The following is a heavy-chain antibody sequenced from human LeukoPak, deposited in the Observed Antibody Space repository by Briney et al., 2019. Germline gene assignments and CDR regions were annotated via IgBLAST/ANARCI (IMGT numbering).Heavy chain of an antibody. CDR1: GGSISSSSYY. CDR3: ARQGSIAPPY. Sequence: PSETLSLTCTVSGGSISSSSYYWGWIRQPPGKGLEWIGSIYYSGSTHYNPSLKSRVTISVDTSKNQFSLKLSSVTAADTAVYYCARQGSIAPPYWGQGTLVTVSS. V-gene: IGHV4-39*01. J-gene: IGHJ4*02. CDR2: IYYSGST. D-gene: IGHD6-6*01.